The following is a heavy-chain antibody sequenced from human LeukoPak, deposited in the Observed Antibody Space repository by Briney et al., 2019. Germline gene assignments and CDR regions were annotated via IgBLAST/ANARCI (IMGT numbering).Heavy chain of an antibody. V-gene: IGHV1-2*06. CDR1: GYTFTDYF. CDR2: INPNSGGT. D-gene: IGHD7-27*01. CDR3: ARDLPSTSNWELDY. J-gene: IGHJ4*02. Sequence: GGSVKVSCKASGYTFTDYFIHWVRQAPGQGLEWMGRINPNSGGTDDAQNFQGRVTMTRDTSISTAYMELSRLRSDDTAVYYCARDLPSTSNWELDYWGQGTLVTVSS.